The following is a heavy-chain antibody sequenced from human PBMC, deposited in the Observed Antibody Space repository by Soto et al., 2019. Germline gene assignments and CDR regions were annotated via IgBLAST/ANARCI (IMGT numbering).Heavy chain of an antibody. Sequence: GGSLRLSCAASGFTFSSYGMHWVRQAPGKGLEWVAVISYDGSNKYYADSVKGRFTISRDNSKNTLYLQMNSLRAEDTAVYYCAKDRGIVVVPAAHYYGMDVWGQGTTVTVSS. D-gene: IGHD2-2*01. CDR1: GFTFSSYG. CDR3: AKDRGIVVVPAAHYYGMDV. V-gene: IGHV3-30*18. CDR2: ISYDGSNK. J-gene: IGHJ6*02.